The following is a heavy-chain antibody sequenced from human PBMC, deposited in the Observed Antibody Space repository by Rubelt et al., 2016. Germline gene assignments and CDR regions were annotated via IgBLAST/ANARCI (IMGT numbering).Heavy chain of an antibody. CDR2: INHRGST. J-gene: IGHJ6*02. Sequence: QVQPQQWGAGLLKPSETLSLTCAVYGGSFSGYYWSWIRQPPGKGLEWSGAINHRGSTNYNPSLKSRVTISVETSKNQFALKLSSVTAADTAVYYCARGRRGSSSWLGRDYYGMDVWGQGTTVTVSS. CDR1: GGSFSGYY. D-gene: IGHD6-13*01. CDR3: ARGRRGSSSWLGRDYYGMDV. V-gene: IGHV4-34*01.